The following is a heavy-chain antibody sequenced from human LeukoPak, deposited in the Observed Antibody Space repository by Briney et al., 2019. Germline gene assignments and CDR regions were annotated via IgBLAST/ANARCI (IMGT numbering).Heavy chain of an antibody. CDR3: ARVGYYASGPFSYFDY. D-gene: IGHD3-10*01. CDR1: GFTFSGYA. Sequence: GRSLRLSCAASGFTFSGYAMHWVRQAPGKGLEWVAVISYGGSNEYYADSVKGRFTISRDNSKNTLYLQMSSLSVEDTAVYYCARVGYYASGPFSYFDYWGQGTLVTVSS. V-gene: IGHV3-30-3*01. CDR2: ISYGGSNE. J-gene: IGHJ4*02.